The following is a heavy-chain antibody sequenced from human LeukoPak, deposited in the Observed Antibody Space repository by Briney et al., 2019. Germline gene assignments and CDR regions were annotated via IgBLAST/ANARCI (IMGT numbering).Heavy chain of an antibody. J-gene: IGHJ3*01. Sequence: GGSLRLSCAASGFTLSSNAMSWVRQAPGKGLEWVSAISGLGGSTYYADSVKGRFTVSRDNSKNTLYLQMSTLRAVDTAVYYCATEKKGAYSSSAGGPFDVWGQGTMVTVSS. D-gene: IGHD2-2*01. CDR3: ATEKKGAYSSSAGGPFDV. CDR2: ISGLGGST. CDR1: GFTLSSNA. V-gene: IGHV3-23*01.